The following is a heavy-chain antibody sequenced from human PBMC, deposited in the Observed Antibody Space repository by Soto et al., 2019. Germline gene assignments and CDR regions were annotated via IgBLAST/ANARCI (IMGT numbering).Heavy chain of an antibody. CDR3: ARDNDRLQIGGNNYYILDV. D-gene: IGHD6-25*01. V-gene: IGHV1-69*12. CDR1: GGTFSSSA. J-gene: IGHJ6*02. Sequence: QVQLVQSGAEMKEPGSSVKVSCKTSGGTFSSSAISWLRQAPGQGLEWMGGIIPLFRTPDYAQKFQGRVTLAADESTNTAYMEVSRLRSEDTAVYYCARDNDRLQIGGNNYYILDVWGQGATITVSS. CDR2: IIPLFRTP.